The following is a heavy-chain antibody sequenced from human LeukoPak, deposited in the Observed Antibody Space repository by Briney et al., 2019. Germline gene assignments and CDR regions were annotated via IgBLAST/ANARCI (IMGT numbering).Heavy chain of an antibody. CDR1: GGSITSYY. D-gene: IGHD3-22*01. Sequence: PSETLSLTCTVSGGSITSYYWGWVRQPAGKGLEWIGRIYTTGRADHHPSLNSRLTMSVDTSKNQFSLNLSSVTAADTAVYYCARGNNFDISGYYFYWYFDLWGRGTLVTVSS. J-gene: IGHJ2*01. CDR2: IYTTGRA. CDR3: ARGNNFDISGYYFYWYFDL. V-gene: IGHV4-4*07.